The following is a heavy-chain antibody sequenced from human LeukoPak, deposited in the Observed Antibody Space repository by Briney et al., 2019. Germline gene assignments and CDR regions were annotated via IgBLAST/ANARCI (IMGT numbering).Heavy chain of an antibody. Sequence: GRSLRLSCSASGFSFSNYGMHWVRQAPGKGLQWVAVIWDDGSSKYYADSVKGRFTISRDNSKNTLYLQMNSLRVEDTAVYYCAKDPDPLRIWGQGTMVTVSS. V-gene: IGHV3-33*06. CDR3: AKDPDPLRI. CDR2: IWDDGSSK. J-gene: IGHJ3*02. CDR1: GFSFSNYG.